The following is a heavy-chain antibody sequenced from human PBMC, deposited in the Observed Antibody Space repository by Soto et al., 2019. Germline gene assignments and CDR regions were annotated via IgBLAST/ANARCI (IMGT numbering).Heavy chain of an antibody. Sequence: ASVKVSCKASGYTFTSYGISWVRQAPGQGLEWMGWFNPNSGGTNYAQKFQGWVAMTRDTSTSTAYMELRSLRSDDTAVYYCARAEVPERGAFDIWGQGTMVTVSS. J-gene: IGHJ3*02. V-gene: IGHV1-18*01. D-gene: IGHD2-2*01. CDR3: ARAEVPERGAFDI. CDR2: FNPNSGGT. CDR1: GYTFTSYG.